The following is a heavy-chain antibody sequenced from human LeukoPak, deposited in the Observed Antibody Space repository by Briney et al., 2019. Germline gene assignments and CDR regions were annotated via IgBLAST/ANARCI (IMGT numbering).Heavy chain of an antibody. J-gene: IGHJ4*02. Sequence: GGSLRLSCSASGFTFSTYVMHWVRQAPGKGLEYVSTISSNGGSAYYADSVKGRFTISRDNPKSTLYLQMSSLRAEDTAVYYCARVSGPNNILTGYYSGYYFDYWGQGTLVTVSS. D-gene: IGHD3-9*01. CDR3: ARVSGPNNILTGYYSGYYFDY. V-gene: IGHV3-64D*09. CDR1: GFTFSTYV. CDR2: ISSNGGSA.